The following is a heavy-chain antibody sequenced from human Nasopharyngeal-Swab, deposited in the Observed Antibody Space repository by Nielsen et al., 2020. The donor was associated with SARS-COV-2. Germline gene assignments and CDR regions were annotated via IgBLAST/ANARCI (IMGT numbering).Heavy chain of an antibody. CDR2: IWYDGSNK. CDR1: GFTFSSYG. J-gene: IGHJ6*03. CDR3: ARDQGYMDV. V-gene: IGHV3-33*01. Sequence: GGSLRLSCAASGFTFSSYGMHWVRQAPGKGLEWVAVIWYDGSNKYYADSVKGRFAISRDNSKDTLYLQMNSLRAEDTAVYYCARDQGYMDVWGKGTTVTVSS.